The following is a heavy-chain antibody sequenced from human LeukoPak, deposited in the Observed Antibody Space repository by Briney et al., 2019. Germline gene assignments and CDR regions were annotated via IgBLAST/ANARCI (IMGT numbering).Heavy chain of an antibody. J-gene: IGHJ4*02. CDR3: GRDTQPDVDCSSSSCY. Sequence: PGGSLRLSCAASGFTFSSYGMHWVRQAPGKGLEWVAVISYDGGNKYYADSVKGRFTISRDNSKNTLYLQMNSLRAEDTAVYYCGRDTQPDVDCSSSSCYWGRGTLVTVS. V-gene: IGHV3-30*03. D-gene: IGHD2-2*01. CDR2: ISYDGGNK. CDR1: GFTFSSYG.